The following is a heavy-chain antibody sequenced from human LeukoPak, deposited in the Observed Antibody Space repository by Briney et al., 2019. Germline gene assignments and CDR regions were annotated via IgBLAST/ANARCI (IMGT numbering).Heavy chain of an antibody. V-gene: IGHV3-49*04. Sequence: GGSLRLSCTASGFTFGDYAMSWVRQAPGKGLEWVGFIRSKAYGGTTEYAASVKGRFTISREDAKSIAYLQMNSLNTEDTAVYYCTRDSLAVAGTSYYYYGMDVWGQGPTVTVSS. CDR2: IRSKAYGGTT. J-gene: IGHJ6*02. D-gene: IGHD6-19*01. CDR1: GFTFGDYA. CDR3: TRDSLAVAGTSYYYYGMDV.